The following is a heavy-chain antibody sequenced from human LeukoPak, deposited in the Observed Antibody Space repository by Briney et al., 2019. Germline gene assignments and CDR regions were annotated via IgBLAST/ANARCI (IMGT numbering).Heavy chain of an antibody. D-gene: IGHD3-22*01. CDR2: IIPILGIA. CDR1: GGTFSSYA. J-gene: IGHJ6*02. V-gene: IGHV1-69*04. Sequence: GASVKVSCKASGGTFSSYAISWVRQAPGQGLEWMGRIIPILGIANYAQKFQGRVTITADTSTSTAYMELSSLRSEDTAVYYCAREVYYYDSSGLLKPNYYYYGMDVWGQGTTVTVSS. CDR3: AREVYYYDSSGLLKPNYYYYGMDV.